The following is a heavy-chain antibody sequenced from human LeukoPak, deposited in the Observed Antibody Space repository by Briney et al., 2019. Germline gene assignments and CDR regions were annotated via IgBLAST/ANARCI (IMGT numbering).Heavy chain of an antibody. CDR1: GFTVSSNY. CDR3: ARDGNYGDAFDI. CDR2: IYSDSRT. J-gene: IGHJ3*02. Sequence: GGSLRLSCAASGFTVSSNYMSWVRQAPGKGLEWVSVIYSDSRTYYADSVKGRFTISRDNSKNTLFLQMNTLRAEDTAVYYCARDGNYGDAFDIWGQGTMVTVSS. D-gene: IGHD4-17*01. V-gene: IGHV3-66*01.